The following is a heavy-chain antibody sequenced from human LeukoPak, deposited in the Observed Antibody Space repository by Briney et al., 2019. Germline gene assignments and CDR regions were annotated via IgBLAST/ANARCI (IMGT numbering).Heavy chain of an antibody. CDR2: INPSGGST. D-gene: IGHD4-17*01. V-gene: IGHV1-46*01. CDR1: GYTFPNYY. J-gene: IGHJ4*02. CDR3: ARDVGPQYGDYAPFDY. Sequence: ASVKASCHASGYTFPNYYMHWVRQPPGQGLEWMGIINPSGGSTSYAQKFQGRVTMTRNTSTSTVYMELSSLRSEDTAVYYCARDVGPQYGDYAPFDYWGQGTLVTVSS.